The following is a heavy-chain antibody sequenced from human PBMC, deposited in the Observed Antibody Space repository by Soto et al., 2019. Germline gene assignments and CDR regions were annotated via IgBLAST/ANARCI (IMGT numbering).Heavy chain of an antibody. CDR1: GYTFSSYA. Sequence: GASVKVSCKASGYTFSSYAMHWVRQAPGQRLEWMGWINAGYGNTKSSRKFQDRVTISRDTSASTAYMELTSLRSEDTAVYYCARDTGDGTSDFWGQGTLVTVSS. V-gene: IGHV1-3*01. J-gene: IGHJ4*02. CDR3: ARDTGDGTSDF. CDR2: INAGYGNT. D-gene: IGHD7-27*01.